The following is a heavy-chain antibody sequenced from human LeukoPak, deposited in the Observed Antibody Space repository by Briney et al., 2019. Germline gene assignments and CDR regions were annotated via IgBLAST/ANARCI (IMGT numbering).Heavy chain of an antibody. Sequence: GGSLRLSCAASGFTFSKYAMTWVRQAPGKGLEWVSGISVSGDSTNYADSVKGRFTISRDNSKNTLYLQMNSLRAEDTAVYYCARFGYSYAPDYWGQGTLVTVSS. J-gene: IGHJ4*02. CDR3: ARFGYSYAPDY. V-gene: IGHV3-23*01. CDR1: GFTFSKYA. D-gene: IGHD5-18*01. CDR2: ISVSGDST.